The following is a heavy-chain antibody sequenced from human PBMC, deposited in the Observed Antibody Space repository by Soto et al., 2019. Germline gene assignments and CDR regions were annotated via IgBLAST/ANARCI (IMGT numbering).Heavy chain of an antibody. CDR3: ARDLVQLERPNAFDI. J-gene: IGHJ3*02. V-gene: IGHV1-18*01. Sequence: QVQLVQSGAEVKKPGASVKVSCKASGYTFTSYGISWVRQAPGQGLEWMGWISAYNGNTNYAQKLQGRVTMTTDTSTSTVYMELRSLRSYDTAVYSCARDLVQLERPNAFDIWGQGTMVTVSS. CDR1: GYTFTSYG. D-gene: IGHD1-1*01. CDR2: ISAYNGNT.